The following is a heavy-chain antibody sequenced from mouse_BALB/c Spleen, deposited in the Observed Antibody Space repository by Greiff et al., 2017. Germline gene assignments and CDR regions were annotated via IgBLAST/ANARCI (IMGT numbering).Heavy chain of an antibody. J-gene: IGHJ3*01. CDR1: GFTFSSFG. CDR3: AAVYYGAFAY. D-gene: IGHD2-13*01. V-gene: IGHV5-17*02. Sequence: DVMLVESGGGLVQPGGSRKLSCAASGFTFSSFGMHWVRQAPEKGLEWVAYISSGSSTIYYADTVKGRFTISRDNPKNTLFLQMTSLRSEDAAMYYCAAVYYGAFAYWGQGTLVTVSA. CDR2: ISSGSSTI.